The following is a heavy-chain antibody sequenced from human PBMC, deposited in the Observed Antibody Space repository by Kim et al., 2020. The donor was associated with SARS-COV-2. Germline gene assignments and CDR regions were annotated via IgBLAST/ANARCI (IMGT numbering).Heavy chain of an antibody. Sequence: GGSLRLSCAASGFTFSGSAMHWVRQASGKGLEWVGRIRSKANSYATAYAASVKGRFTISRDDSKNTAYLQMNSLKTEDTAVYYCTRAIGYCSSTSCQDWGQGTLVTVSS. V-gene: IGHV3-73*01. CDR1: GFTFSGSA. CDR3: TRAIGYCSSTSCQD. D-gene: IGHD2-2*03. J-gene: IGHJ4*02. CDR2: IRSKANSYAT.